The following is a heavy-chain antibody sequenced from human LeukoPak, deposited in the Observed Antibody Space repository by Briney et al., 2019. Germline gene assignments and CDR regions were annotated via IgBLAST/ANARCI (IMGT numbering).Heavy chain of an antibody. CDR1: GGSLRGYY. V-gene: IGHV4-34*01. Sequence: SETLSLTCAVYGGSLRGYYWSWIRQPPGKGLKWIGEINHSGSTNYNPSLKSRGTISVDTSKNQFSLKLSSVTAADTAVYYCARGWYSSTTVRPYNRFDPWGQGTLVTVSS. D-gene: IGHD2-15*01. J-gene: IGHJ5*02. CDR3: ARGWYSSTTVRPYNRFDP. CDR2: INHSGST.